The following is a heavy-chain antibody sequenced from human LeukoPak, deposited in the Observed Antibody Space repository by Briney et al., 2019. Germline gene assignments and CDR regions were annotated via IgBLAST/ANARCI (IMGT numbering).Heavy chain of an antibody. CDR2: IYPGDSDT. CDR1: GSSFTSYW. D-gene: IGHD2-2*01. V-gene: IGHV5-51*01. CDR3: ARVLCSTSCYRFDY. Sequence: GASLKISCKGSGSSFTSYWIGWVRQMPGKGLEWRGIIYPGDSDTRYSPSFQGQVTISADKPISTAYLQWSSLKASDTAMYYCARVLCSTSCYRFDYWGQGTLVTVSS. J-gene: IGHJ4*02.